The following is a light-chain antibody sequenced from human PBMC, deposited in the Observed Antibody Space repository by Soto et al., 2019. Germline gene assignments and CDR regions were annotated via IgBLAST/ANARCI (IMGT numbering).Light chain of an antibody. CDR2: EVS. CDR3: ASYTGRNAWL. CDR1: SRDVGGYNY. J-gene: IGLJ2*01. V-gene: IGLV2-14*01. Sequence: QSVLTQPASVSGSPGQSITISCTGTSRDVGGYNYVSWHQQHPGKAPKVIITEVSNRPSGVSNRFSGSKSGTTASLTISGLQTDDEADYYCASYTGRNAWLFGGGTKVTVL.